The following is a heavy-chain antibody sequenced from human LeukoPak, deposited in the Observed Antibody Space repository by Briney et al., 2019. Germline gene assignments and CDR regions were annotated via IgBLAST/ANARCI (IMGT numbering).Heavy chain of an antibody. Sequence: GRSLRLYCAASGFTFSSYSMNWVRQAPGKGLPWVSSISSSSSYIYYADSVKGRFTISRDNAKNSLHLPLNRLSAEDTAVYYSPRDTPTHCSGGSCHGTPWFDPWGQGTLVTVSS. J-gene: IGHJ5*02. CDR1: GFTFSSYS. V-gene: IGHV3-21*01. D-gene: IGHD2-15*01. CDR3: PRDTPTHCSGGSCHGTPWFDP. CDR2: ISSSSSYI.